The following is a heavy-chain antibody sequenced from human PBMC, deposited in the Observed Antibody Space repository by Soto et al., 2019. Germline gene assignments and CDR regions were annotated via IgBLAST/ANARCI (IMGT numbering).Heavy chain of an antibody. J-gene: IGHJ5*02. CDR3: ARVRYYGSGSSINWFDP. D-gene: IGHD3-10*01. V-gene: IGHV3-11*01. CDR2: ISSSGSTI. CDR1: GFTFSDYY. Sequence: QVQLVESGGGLVKPGGSLRLSCAASGFTFSDYYMSWIRQAPGKGLEWVSYISSSGSTIYYADSVKGRFTISRDNAKNSRSLQMNSLRAEDTAVYYCARVRYYGSGSSINWFDPWGQGTLVTVSS.